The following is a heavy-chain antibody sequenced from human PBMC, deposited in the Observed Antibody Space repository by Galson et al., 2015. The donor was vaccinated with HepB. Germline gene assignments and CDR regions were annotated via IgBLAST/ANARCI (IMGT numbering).Heavy chain of an antibody. D-gene: IGHD6-13*01. J-gene: IGHJ4*02. Sequence: SVKVSCKASGYTFTSYAMHWVRQAPGQRLEWMGWINAGNGNTKYSQKFQGRVTITRDTSASTAYMELSSLRSEDTAVYYCAREAQFYSSSWYFDYWGQGTLVTVSS. CDR1: GYTFTSYA. CDR2: INAGNGNT. V-gene: IGHV1-3*01. CDR3: AREAQFYSSSWYFDY.